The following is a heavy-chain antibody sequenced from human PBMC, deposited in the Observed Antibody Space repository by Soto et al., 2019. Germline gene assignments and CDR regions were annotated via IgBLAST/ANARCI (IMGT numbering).Heavy chain of an antibody. Sequence: QLQLHESGPGLVKPSETLSLTCTVSGGSISIGDYYWGWIRQSPGKGLEWIGSIFYSGTTYYTPSLKSRVTISVDTSKNQVSLRLSSVTAADTAVYYCARHTSSGYYYQIEYWGQGTLVTVSS. CDR1: GGSISIGDYY. D-gene: IGHD3-3*01. J-gene: IGHJ4*02. CDR3: ARHTSSGYYYQIEY. V-gene: IGHV4-39*01. CDR2: IFYSGTT.